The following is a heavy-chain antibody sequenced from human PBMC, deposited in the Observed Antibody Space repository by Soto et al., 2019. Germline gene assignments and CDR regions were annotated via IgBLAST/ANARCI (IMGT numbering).Heavy chain of an antibody. D-gene: IGHD6-13*01. CDR2: ISSSSNYI. Sequence: EVQVVESGGGLVKPGGSLRLSCAVSGFSFSSYNMNWVRQAPGKGLEWVSSISSSSNYIYYADSVKGRFTFSRDNAKNSLYLQMNSLRAEDTAVYYCAREGQQLVEGYYYGLDVGGQGTTVTVSS. CDR3: AREGQQLVEGYYYGLDV. CDR1: GFSFSSYN. J-gene: IGHJ6*02. V-gene: IGHV3-21*01.